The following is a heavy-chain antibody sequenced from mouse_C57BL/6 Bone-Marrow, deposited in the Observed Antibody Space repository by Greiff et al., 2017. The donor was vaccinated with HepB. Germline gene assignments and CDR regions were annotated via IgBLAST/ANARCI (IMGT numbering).Heavy chain of an antibody. D-gene: IGHD1-1*01. CDR3: ARGITTVVARYFDV. V-gene: IGHV5-12*01. J-gene: IGHJ1*03. CDR2: ISNGGGST. Sequence: DVMLVESGGGLVQPGGSLKLSCAASGFTFSDYYMYWVRQTPEKRLEWVAYISNGGGSTYYPDTVKGRFTISRDNAKNTLYLQMSRLKSEDTAMYYCARGITTVVARYFDVWGTGTTVTVSS. CDR1: GFTFSDYY.